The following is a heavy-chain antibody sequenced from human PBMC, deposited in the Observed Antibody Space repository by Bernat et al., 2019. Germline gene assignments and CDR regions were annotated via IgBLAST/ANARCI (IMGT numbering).Heavy chain of an antibody. CDR3: ARGRGSYCLDY. CDR1: GGSISSSSYY. Sequence: QLQLQESGPGLVKPSETLSLTCTVSGGSISSSSYYWGWIRQPPGKGLEWIGSIYYSGSTYYNPSLKSRVTISVDTSKNQFSLKLSSVTAADTAVYYCARGRGSYCLDYWGQGTLVTVSS. J-gene: IGHJ4*02. D-gene: IGHD1-26*01. CDR2: IYYSGST. V-gene: IGHV4-39*01.